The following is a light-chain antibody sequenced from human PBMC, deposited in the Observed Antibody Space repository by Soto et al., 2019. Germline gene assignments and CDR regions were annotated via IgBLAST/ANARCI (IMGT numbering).Light chain of an antibody. Sequence: DIQMTQSPSSLSASVGDRVTITCRARQSISSYVNWYQQKPGKAPTLLIYAASSLQSGVPSRFSGSGSGKDFTLSISSLQPEDFATYYCQQSYSTPLTFGGGTKVEIK. J-gene: IGKJ4*01. CDR2: AAS. CDR3: QQSYSTPLT. V-gene: IGKV1-39*01. CDR1: QSISSY.